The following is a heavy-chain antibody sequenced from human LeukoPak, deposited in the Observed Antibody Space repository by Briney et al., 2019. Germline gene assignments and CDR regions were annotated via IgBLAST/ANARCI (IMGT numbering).Heavy chain of an antibody. V-gene: IGHV3-7*01. D-gene: IGHD3-3*01. J-gene: IGHJ4*02. CDR2: IKQDGSEK. Sequence: PGGSLRLSCAASGFTFSSYWMSWVRQAPGKGLEWVANIKQDGSEKYYVVSVKGRFTISRDNAKNSLYLQMNSLRAEDTAVYYCARVAYDFWSGYYFDYWGQGTLVTVSS. CDR3: ARVAYDFWSGYYFDY. CDR1: GFTFSSYW.